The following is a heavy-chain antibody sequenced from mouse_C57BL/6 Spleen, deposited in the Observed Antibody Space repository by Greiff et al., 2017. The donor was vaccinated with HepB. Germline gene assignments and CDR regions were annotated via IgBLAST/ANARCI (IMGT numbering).Heavy chain of an antibody. CDR1: GYTFTDYN. CDR3: ARSYYGNYEGYFDY. V-gene: IGHV1-18*01. CDR2: INPNNGGT. J-gene: IGHJ2*01. Sequence: EVKLEESGPELVKPGASVKIPCKASGYTFTDYNMDWVKQSHGKSLEWIGDINPNNGGTIYNQKFKGKATLTVDKSSSTAYMELRSLTSEDTAVYYCARSYYGNYEGYFDYWGQGTTLTVSS. D-gene: IGHD2-10*01.